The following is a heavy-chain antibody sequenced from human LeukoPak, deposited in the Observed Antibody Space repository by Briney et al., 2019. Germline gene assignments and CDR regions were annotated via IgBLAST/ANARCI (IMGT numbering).Heavy chain of an antibody. D-gene: IGHD5-18*01. CDR3: ARSFRGYSHGYYYYAMDV. CDR2: MYHSRST. J-gene: IGHJ6*02. V-gene: IGHV4-59*01. Sequence: PSETLSLTCTVSGGSISSYFWSWIRQSPGKGLEWIGLMYHSRSTNYNPSLKSRVIMSQDTSTNQFSLQVNSVTAADSAVYYCARSFRGYSHGYYYYAMDVWGQGTTVTVFS. CDR1: GGSISSYF.